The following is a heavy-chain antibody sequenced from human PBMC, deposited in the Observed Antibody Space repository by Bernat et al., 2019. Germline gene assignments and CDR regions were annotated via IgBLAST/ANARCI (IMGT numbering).Heavy chain of an antibody. V-gene: IGHV4-39*01. D-gene: IGHD3-22*01. CDR1: GGSISSSSYY. CDR2: IYYSGSN. J-gene: IGHJ3*02. Sequence: QLQLQESGPGLVKPSETLSLTCTVSGGSISSSSYYWGWIRQPPGKGLEWIGSIYYSGSNYYNPSLKSRVSISVDTSKNQFSLKLSSVTAADTAVYYCARLQWYYYDSSGYDAFDIWGQGTMVTVSS. CDR3: ARLQWYYYDSSGYDAFDI.